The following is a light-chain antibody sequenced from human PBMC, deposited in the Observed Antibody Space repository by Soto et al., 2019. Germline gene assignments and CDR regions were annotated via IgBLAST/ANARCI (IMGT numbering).Light chain of an antibody. CDR3: QTWGSGIVV. CDR2: LNSDGSH. J-gene: IGLJ2*01. V-gene: IGLV4-69*01. CDR1: SGHSNYA. Sequence: QSVLTQSPSASASLGASVKLTCTLSSGHSNYAIAWHQQQSEKGPRYLMKLNSDGSHSKGDGIPDRFSGSSSGAERYLTISSLQSEDEADYYSQTWGSGIVVFGGGTQLTVL.